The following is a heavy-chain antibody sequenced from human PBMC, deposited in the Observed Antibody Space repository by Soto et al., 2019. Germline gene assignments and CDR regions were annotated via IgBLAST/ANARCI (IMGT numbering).Heavy chain of an antibody. CDR2: IWYDGSNK. V-gene: IGHV3-33*01. J-gene: IGHJ4*02. Sequence: GGSLRLSCAASGFTFSSYGMHWVRQAPGKGLEWVAVIWYDGSNKYYADSVKGRFTISRDNSKNTLYLQMNSLRAEDTAVYYCARDAPYYYDSSGYYGPFDYWGQGTLVTVSS. D-gene: IGHD3-22*01. CDR3: ARDAPYYYDSSGYYGPFDY. CDR1: GFTFSSYG.